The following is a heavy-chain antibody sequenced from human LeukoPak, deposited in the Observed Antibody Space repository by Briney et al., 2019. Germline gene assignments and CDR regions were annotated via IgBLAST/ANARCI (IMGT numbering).Heavy chain of an antibody. J-gene: IGHJ5*02. D-gene: IGHD4-17*01. Sequence: SETLSLTCSVSGGSISSGSYSWGWIRQPPGKGLEWIGYIYYSGSTNYNPSLKSRVTISVDTSKNQFSLKLSSVTAADTAVYYCARQVTTRDWFDPWGQGTLVTVSS. CDR2: IYYSGST. V-gene: IGHV4-61*05. CDR1: GGSISSGSYS. CDR3: ARQVTTRDWFDP.